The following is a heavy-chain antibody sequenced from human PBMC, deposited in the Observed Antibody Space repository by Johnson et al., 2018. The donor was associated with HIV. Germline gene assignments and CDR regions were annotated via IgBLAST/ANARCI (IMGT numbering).Heavy chain of an antibody. V-gene: IGHV3-66*01. D-gene: IGHD3-10*01. CDR1: GFTVSSNY. CDR3: ARALSRFGVSDAFDV. Sequence: VQLVESGGGLVQPGGSLRLSCAASGFTVSSNYMSWVRQAPGKGLEWVSVIYSGGSTYYADSVQGRFIISRDSSKNTLYLQMNSLRVEDTAVYYCARALSRFGVSDAFDVWGQGTMVTVSS. CDR2: IYSGGST. J-gene: IGHJ3*01.